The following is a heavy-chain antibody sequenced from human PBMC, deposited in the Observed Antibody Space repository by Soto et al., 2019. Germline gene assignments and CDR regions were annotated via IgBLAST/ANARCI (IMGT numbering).Heavy chain of an antibody. CDR1: GYTVTSYY. D-gene: IGHD3-10*01. Sequence: SVKVSCKASGYTVTSYYMHWVLQAPGQGLEWMGGIIPIFGTANYAQKFQGRVTITADESTSTAYMGLSSLRSEDTALYYCARGLYYYGSGSYYYFGYWGQGTLVTVSS. CDR3: ARGLYYYGSGSYYYFGY. V-gene: IGHV1-69*13. J-gene: IGHJ4*02. CDR2: IIPIFGTA.